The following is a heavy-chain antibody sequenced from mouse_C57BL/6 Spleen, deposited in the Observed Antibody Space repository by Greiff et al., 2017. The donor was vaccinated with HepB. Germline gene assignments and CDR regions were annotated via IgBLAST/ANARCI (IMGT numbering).Heavy chain of an antibody. CDR2: INPNNGGT. CDR3: ARSGDGYYAMDY. J-gene: IGHJ4*01. Sequence: EVQLQQSGPELVKPGASVKISCKASGYTFTDYYMNWVKQSHGKSLEWIGDINPNNGGTSYKQKFKGKATLTVDKSSSTAYMERRSQTSEDSAVYYCARSGDGYYAMDYWGQGTSVTVSS. V-gene: IGHV1-26*01. D-gene: IGHD2-3*01. CDR1: GYTFTDYY.